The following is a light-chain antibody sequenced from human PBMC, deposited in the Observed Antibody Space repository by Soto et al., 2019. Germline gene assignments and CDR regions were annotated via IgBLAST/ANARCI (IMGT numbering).Light chain of an antibody. CDR3: QQYNSYSWP. Sequence: DIQMTQSPSTLSASVGDRVTIGGRASKSTSSWLAWYQQKPAKAPKHPIYDASTVESRVPSRFSGSASRTELTLTISRLQPDDFATYYCQQYNSYSWPFGQGTKVDI. V-gene: IGKV1-5*01. J-gene: IGKJ1*01. CDR1: KSTSSW. CDR2: DAS.